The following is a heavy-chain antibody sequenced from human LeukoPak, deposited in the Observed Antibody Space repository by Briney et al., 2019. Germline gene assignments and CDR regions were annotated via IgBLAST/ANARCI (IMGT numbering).Heavy chain of an antibody. Sequence: ASVKVSCKASGYTFTSYDINWVRQATGQGLEWMGWMNPNSGNTGYAQKFQGRVTMTRNTSISTAYMELSSLRSEDTAVYYCTRVVVEMATRDFDYWGQGTLVTVSS. D-gene: IGHD5-24*01. V-gene: IGHV1-8*01. CDR1: GYTFTSYD. CDR3: TRVVVEMATRDFDY. CDR2: MNPNSGNT. J-gene: IGHJ4*02.